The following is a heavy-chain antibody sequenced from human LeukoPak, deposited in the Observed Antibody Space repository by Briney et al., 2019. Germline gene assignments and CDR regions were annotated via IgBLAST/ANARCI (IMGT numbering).Heavy chain of an antibody. Sequence: ASVKVSCKASGYTFTSYYMHWVRQAPGQGLEWMGIINPSGGSTSYAQKFQGRVTMTRDMSTSTVYMELSSLRSEDTAVYYCARSSYSSSWYTQSFLSDYYMDVWGKGTTVTVSS. V-gene: IGHV1-46*01. D-gene: IGHD6-13*01. J-gene: IGHJ6*03. CDR3: ARSSYSSSWYTQSFLSDYYMDV. CDR1: GYTFTSYY. CDR2: INPSGGST.